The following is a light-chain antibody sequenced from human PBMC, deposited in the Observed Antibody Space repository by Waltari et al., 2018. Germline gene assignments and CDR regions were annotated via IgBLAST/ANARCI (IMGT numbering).Light chain of an antibody. CDR2: LGS. V-gene: IGKV2-28*01. Sequence: DIVMTQSPHSLPVPPGEPASSPGRSSQSLLHSNVYNYLAWYLQKTGQSPQLLIYLGSYRASGVPDRFSGSGSRPGFTLKISRVEAKDVGFYYCMQALQTPHTFGQWTKLEIE. CDR3: MQALQTPHT. CDR1: QSLLHSNVYNY. J-gene: IGKJ2*01.